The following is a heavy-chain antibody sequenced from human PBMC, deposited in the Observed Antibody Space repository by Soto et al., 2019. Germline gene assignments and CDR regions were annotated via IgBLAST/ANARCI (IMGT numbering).Heavy chain of an antibody. CDR2: IYSGGYT. CDR3: GTQRGGGGY. D-gene: IGHD6-25*01. CDR1: GFTVSNNY. Sequence: EVQLVESGGGLIQPGGSLRLSCAVSGFTVSNNYMSWVRQAPGKGLEGVSVIYSGGYTAYGDSVKGRFTISRDNSKNTLYIKRKSRGATDPAVFYRGTQRGGGGYWGQGTLVTVSS. J-gene: IGHJ4*02. V-gene: IGHV3-53*01.